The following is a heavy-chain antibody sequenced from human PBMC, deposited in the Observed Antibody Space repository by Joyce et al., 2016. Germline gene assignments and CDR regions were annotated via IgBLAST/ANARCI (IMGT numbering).Heavy chain of an antibody. J-gene: IGHJ6*02. CDR3: GRGICSGGSCVYFYGMDV. V-gene: IGHV1-69*01. CDR2: IIPGLGTT. D-gene: IGHD2-15*01. Sequence: QVQLVQSGAEVKKPGSSVRVSCKASGGTFSSNTVSWVRQAPGEGLEWRGGIIPGLGTTNYAQKVQGRVTITADESTSTAFMEVSSLRSEDTAVYYCGRGICSGGSCVYFYGMDVWGQGTTVTVSS. CDR1: GGTFSSNT.